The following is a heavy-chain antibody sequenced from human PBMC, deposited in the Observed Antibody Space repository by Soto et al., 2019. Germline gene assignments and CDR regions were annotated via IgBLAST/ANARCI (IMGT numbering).Heavy chain of an antibody. CDR2: IYYSGST. CDR1: GGSISSGDYY. CDR3: AREPNWNDENYYFDY. D-gene: IGHD1-1*01. Sequence: QVQLQESGPGLVKPSQTLSLTCTVSGGSISSGDYYWSWIRQPPGKGLEWIGYIYYSGSTYYNPYLKSRVTISVDTSKNQFSLKLSSVTAADTAVYYCAREPNWNDENYYFDYWGQGTLVTVSS. V-gene: IGHV4-30-4*01. J-gene: IGHJ4*02.